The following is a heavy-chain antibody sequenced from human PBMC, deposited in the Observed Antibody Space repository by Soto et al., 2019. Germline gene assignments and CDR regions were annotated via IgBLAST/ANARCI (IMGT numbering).Heavy chain of an antibody. J-gene: IGHJ4*02. D-gene: IGHD3-22*01. CDR1: GFTFHGST. CDR3: VRAYENSNHCFDY. CDR2: ISIKTNNYAT. V-gene: IGHV3-73*02. Sequence: DAQVVESGGGLVQPGESLKLSCVGSGFTFHGSTMHWVRQASGKGLEWIGLISIKTNNYATVYAASVTGRFTLSRDDSENTAYLQMNSLKTEDTAVYYCVRAYENSNHCFDYWGRGTLVKVSS.